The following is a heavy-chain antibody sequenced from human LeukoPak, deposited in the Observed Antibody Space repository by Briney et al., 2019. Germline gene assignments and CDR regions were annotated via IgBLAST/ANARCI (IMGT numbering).Heavy chain of an antibody. Sequence: ASVKVSCKASGYTFTSYDINWVRQATGQGLEWMGWMNPNSGNTGYAQEFQGRVTMTRNTSISTAYMELSSLRSEDTAVYYCARSSAVEVIRYYYYMDVWGKGTTVTVSS. D-gene: IGHD2-21*01. V-gene: IGHV1-8*01. CDR2: MNPNSGNT. CDR3: ARSSAVEVIRYYYYMDV. J-gene: IGHJ6*03. CDR1: GYTFTSYD.